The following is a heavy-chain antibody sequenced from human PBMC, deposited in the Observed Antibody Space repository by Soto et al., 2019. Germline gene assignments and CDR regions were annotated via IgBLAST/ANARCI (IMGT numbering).Heavy chain of an antibody. CDR1: GGSISRYY. D-gene: IGHD3-22*01. J-gene: IGHJ6*02. CDR2: LYNTGST. CDR3: ARSPDSSGYYPRWYYYGMDV. Sequence: SETLSLTCTVSGGSISRYYWSWIRQPPGKGLEWIGYLYNTGSTIYNPSLESRVTISVDTSKNQFSLKLYSVTAADTAVYYCARSPDSSGYYPRWYYYGMDVWGQGTTVTVSS. V-gene: IGHV4-59*12.